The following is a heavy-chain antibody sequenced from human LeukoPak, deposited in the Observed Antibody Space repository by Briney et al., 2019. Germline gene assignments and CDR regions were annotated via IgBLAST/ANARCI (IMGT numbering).Heavy chain of an antibody. Sequence: PSETLSLTCAVSGGSISGYYWSWIRQPPGKGLEWIAYIYYTGGTNYNPSLKSRVTISVDTSKNQFSLKLTSVTAADTAVYYCARVAIIEYSSSWFDYWGQGTLVTVSS. CDR3: ARVAIIEYSSSWFDY. D-gene: IGHD6-13*01. V-gene: IGHV4-59*01. J-gene: IGHJ5*01. CDR2: IYYTGGT. CDR1: GGSISGYY.